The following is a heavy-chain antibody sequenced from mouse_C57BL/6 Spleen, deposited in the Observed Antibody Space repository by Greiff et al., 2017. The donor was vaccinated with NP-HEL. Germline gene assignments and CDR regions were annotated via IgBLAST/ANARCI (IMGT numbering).Heavy chain of an antibody. CDR3: ARSYGYDGYAMDY. V-gene: IGHV5-17*01. CDR1: GFTFSDYG. Sequence: EVQRVESGGGLVKPGGSLKLSCAASGFTFSDYGMHWVRQAPEKGLEWVAYISSGSSTIYYADTVKGRFTISRDNAKNTLFLQMTSLRSEDTAMYYCARSYGYDGYAMDYWGQGTSVTVSS. J-gene: IGHJ4*01. CDR2: ISSGSSTI. D-gene: IGHD2-2*01.